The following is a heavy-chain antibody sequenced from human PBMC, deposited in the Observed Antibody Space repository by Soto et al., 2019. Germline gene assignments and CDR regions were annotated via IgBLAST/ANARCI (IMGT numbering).Heavy chain of an antibody. J-gene: IGHJ6*02. V-gene: IGHV1-18*01. CDR2: ISAYNGNT. D-gene: IGHD3-22*01. CDR3: ARGGYYDSSGLGLMDV. CDR1: GYTFTSYG. Sequence: ASVKVSCKASGYTFTSYGISWVRQAPGQGLEWMGWISAYNGNTNYAQKLQGRVTMTTDTSTSTAYMELRSLRSGDTAVYYCARGGYYDSSGLGLMDVWGQGTTVTVSS.